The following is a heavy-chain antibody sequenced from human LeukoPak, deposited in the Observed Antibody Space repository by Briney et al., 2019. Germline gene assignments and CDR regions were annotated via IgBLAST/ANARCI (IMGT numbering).Heavy chain of an antibody. Sequence: ASVKVSCKASGYTFTSYGISWVRQAPGQGREWMGWISAYNGNTNYAQKFQGRVTMTRDTSTSTVYMELSSLRSEDTAVYYCGREEEGQQLLDVWGKGTTVTVSS. D-gene: IGHD6-13*01. V-gene: IGHV1-18*01. J-gene: IGHJ6*04. CDR2: ISAYNGNT. CDR1: GYTFTSYG. CDR3: GREEEGQQLLDV.